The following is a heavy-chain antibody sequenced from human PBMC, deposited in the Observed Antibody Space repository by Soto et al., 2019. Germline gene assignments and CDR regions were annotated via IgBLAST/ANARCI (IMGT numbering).Heavy chain of an antibody. CDR1: GGSISSYY. Sequence: SETLSLTCAVSGGSISSYYWSWIRQPPGKGLEWIGYIYYSGSTNYNPSLKSRVTISVDTSKNQFSLKLTSVTAADTAVYYCARPRYTSGWWTPPFDHWGQGTLVTVSS. CDR3: ARPRYTSGWWTPPFDH. D-gene: IGHD6-19*01. J-gene: IGHJ4*02. V-gene: IGHV4-59*01. CDR2: IYYSGST.